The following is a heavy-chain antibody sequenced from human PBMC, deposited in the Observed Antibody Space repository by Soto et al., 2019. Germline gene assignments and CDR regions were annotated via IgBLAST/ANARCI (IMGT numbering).Heavy chain of an antibody. CDR2: IYYSGST. Sequence: PSEILSLTCTVSGGSISSGDYYWSWIRQPPGKGLEWIGYIYYSGSTNYNPSLKSRVTISVDTSKNQFSLKLSPVTAADTAVYYCARHSPTWYDFDYWGQGTLVTVSS. J-gene: IGHJ4*02. D-gene: IGHD2-15*01. V-gene: IGHV4-30-4*01. CDR1: GGSISSGDYY. CDR3: ARHSPTWYDFDY.